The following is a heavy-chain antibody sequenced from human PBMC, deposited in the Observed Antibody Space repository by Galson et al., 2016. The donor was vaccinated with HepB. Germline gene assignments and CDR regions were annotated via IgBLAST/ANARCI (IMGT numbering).Heavy chain of an antibody. CDR3: AKERLVRRIFDH. CDR2: ISTRRTT. D-gene: IGHD1-1*01. V-gene: IGHV3-23*01. CDR1: GFVFSNFG. J-gene: IGHJ4*02. Sequence: SLRLSCAASGFVFSNFGLRWVRQAPGKGLEWVASISTRRTTYYSDSVQGRFTISRDNSNNTLYLQMNGLRAGDTAVYYCAKERLVRRIFDHWGQGTLLTVSS.